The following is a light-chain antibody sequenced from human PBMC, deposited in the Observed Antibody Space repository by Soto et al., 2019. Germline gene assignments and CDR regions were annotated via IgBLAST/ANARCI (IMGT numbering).Light chain of an antibody. CDR1: TSDVGGYDY. Sequence: QSALTQPRSVSGSPGQSVAISCTGTTSDVGGYDYVSWYQQHPDKAPKLMIYDVTKRPSGVPDRFSGSKSGSTASLTISGLQAEDEADYYCCSYAGSSTWVFGGGTQLTVL. V-gene: IGLV2-11*01. CDR2: DVT. J-gene: IGLJ3*02. CDR3: CSYAGSSTWV.